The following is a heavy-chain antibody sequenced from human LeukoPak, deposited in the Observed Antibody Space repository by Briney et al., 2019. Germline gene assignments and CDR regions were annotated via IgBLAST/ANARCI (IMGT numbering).Heavy chain of an antibody. V-gene: IGHV1-2*06. D-gene: IGHD6-13*01. J-gene: IGHJ6*03. CDR2: INPNSGGT. CDR3: ARILGGSSWYLFYYYMDV. CDR1: GYTFTGYY. Sequence: ASVKVSCKASGYTFTGYYMHWVRQAPGQGLEWMGRINPNSGGTNYAQKFQGRVTMTRDTSISTAYMELSRLRSEDTAVYYCARILGGSSWYLFYYYMDVWGKGTTVTVSS.